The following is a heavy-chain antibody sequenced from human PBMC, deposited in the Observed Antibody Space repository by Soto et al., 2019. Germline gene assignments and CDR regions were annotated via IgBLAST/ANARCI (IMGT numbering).Heavy chain of an antibody. J-gene: IGHJ4*02. CDR1: GYTFSNYY. Sequence: QVQLVQSGAEVKTPGASVKLSCKTSGYTFSNYYINWVRQAPGQGLQWMGRINPSGGSTSYAQKFQGRVTMTRVTSTSTGYMDLSSLSSEDTAVYYCARYQEVVVVPAAPIDYWGQGTLVTVSS. V-gene: IGHV1-46*01. CDR2: INPSGGST. D-gene: IGHD2-2*01. CDR3: ARYQEVVVVPAAPIDY.